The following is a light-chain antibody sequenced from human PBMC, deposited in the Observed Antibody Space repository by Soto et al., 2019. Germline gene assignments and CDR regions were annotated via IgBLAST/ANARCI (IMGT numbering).Light chain of an antibody. CDR1: QGISSW. Sequence: DIQMTQSPSSVSASLGDRVTIXXRASQGISSWLAWYQQKPGTAPKIXIYSASSLHRGVPSRFSGSRSGTDFTLTSSSLQPEDFATYYCQQANSFTRTFGQGTRLEIK. CDR2: SAS. J-gene: IGKJ5*01. V-gene: IGKV1-12*01. CDR3: QQANSFTRT.